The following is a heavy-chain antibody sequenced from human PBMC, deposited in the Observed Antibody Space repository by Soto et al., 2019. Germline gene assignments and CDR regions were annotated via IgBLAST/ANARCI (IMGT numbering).Heavy chain of an antibody. D-gene: IGHD5-12*01. J-gene: IGHJ6*03. Sequence: EVQLVESGGGLVQPGRSLRLSCTASGFTFGDYAMSWFRQAPGKGLEWVGFIRSKAYGGTTEYAASVKGRFTISRDDSKSIAYLQMNSLKTEDTAVYYCTRDLDEWLRFMGRVHYYYYMDVWGKGTTVTVSS. CDR3: TRDLDEWLRFMGRVHYYYYMDV. CDR2: IRSKAYGGTT. V-gene: IGHV3-49*03. CDR1: GFTFGDYA.